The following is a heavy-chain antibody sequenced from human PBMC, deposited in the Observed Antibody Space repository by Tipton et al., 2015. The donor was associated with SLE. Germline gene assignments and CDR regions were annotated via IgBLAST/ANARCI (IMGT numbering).Heavy chain of an antibody. CDR2: IYTSGST. V-gene: IGHV4-59*10. J-gene: IGHJ3*02. Sequence: TLSLTCAVYGGSFSGYYWSWIRQPAGKGLEWIGRIYTSGSTNYNPSLKSRVTMSVDTSKNQFSLKLSSVTAADTAVYYCARASWYHHAFDIWGQGTMVTVSS. D-gene: IGHD2-15*01. CDR3: ARASWYHHAFDI. CDR1: GGSFSGYY.